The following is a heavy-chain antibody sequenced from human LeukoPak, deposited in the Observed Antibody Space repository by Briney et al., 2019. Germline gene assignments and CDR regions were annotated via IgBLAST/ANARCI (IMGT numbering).Heavy chain of an antibody. D-gene: IGHD6-6*01. CDR1: GGSISSGGYS. CDR2: IYHSGST. Sequence: PSETLSLTCAVSGGSISSGGYSWSWIRQPPGKGLEWIGYIYHSGSTYYNPSLKSRVTISVDRSKNQISLKLSSVTAADTAVYYCARDNAPYTSSSSGLGLFDYWGQGTLVTVSS. V-gene: IGHV4-30-2*01. J-gene: IGHJ4*02. CDR3: ARDNAPYTSSSSGLGLFDY.